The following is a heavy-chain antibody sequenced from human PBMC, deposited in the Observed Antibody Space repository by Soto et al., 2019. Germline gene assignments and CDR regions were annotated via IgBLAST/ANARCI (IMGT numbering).Heavy chain of an antibody. CDR3: ARTPPNGIFDY. J-gene: IGHJ4*02. Sequence: SETLSLTCAVSGGSICSGGYSWSWIRQPPGKGLEWIGYIYHSGSTYYNPSLKSRVTISVDRSKNQFSLKLSSVTAADTAVYYCARTPPNGIFDYWGQGTLVTASS. V-gene: IGHV4-30-2*01. CDR2: IYHSGST. D-gene: IGHD1-1*01. CDR1: GGSICSGGYS.